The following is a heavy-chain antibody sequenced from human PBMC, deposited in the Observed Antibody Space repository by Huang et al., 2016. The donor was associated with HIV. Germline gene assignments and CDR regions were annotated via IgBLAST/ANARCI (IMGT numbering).Heavy chain of an antibody. V-gene: IGHV1-18*04. CDR2: SSAHKTAS. Sequence: QVQLVQSGAEVKKPGASVKVSCKASGYTFSNYGISWVRQVTGQGLVWVGWSSAHKTASTYAQKLQGRGTLTTDTSTSTAYREVTSLRSDDTAVYYCARGPLFGDREYFQHWGQGTLVTVSS. CDR3: ARGPLFGDREYFQH. CDR1: GYTFSNYG. D-gene: IGHD2-21*02. J-gene: IGHJ1*01.